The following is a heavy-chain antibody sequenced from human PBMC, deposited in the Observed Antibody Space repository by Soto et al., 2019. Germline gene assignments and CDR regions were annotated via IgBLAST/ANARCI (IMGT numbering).Heavy chain of an antibody. Sequence: WGSLRLSCAASGFTFSSYGMHWVRQAPGKGLEWVAVISYDGSNKYYADSVKGRFTISRDNSKNTLYLQMNSLRAEDTAVYYCASLPRYCSGGSCYGGAFDIWGQGTMVTVSS. CDR3: ASLPRYCSGGSCYGGAFDI. J-gene: IGHJ3*02. V-gene: IGHV3-30*03. D-gene: IGHD2-15*01. CDR2: ISYDGSNK. CDR1: GFTFSSYG.